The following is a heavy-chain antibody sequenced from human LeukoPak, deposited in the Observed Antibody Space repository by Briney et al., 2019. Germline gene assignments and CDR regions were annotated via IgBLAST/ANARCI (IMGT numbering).Heavy chain of an antibody. CDR3: ARGGVGAVRDV. D-gene: IGHD1-26*01. CDR2: IHHSGST. V-gene: IGHV4-30-2*01. J-gene: IGHJ6*02. CDR1: GGSVSGIDFS. Sequence: PSETLSLTCAVSGGSVSGIDFSWSWIRQPPGKGLEWIGYIHHSGSTYYNPSLKSRVTISVDRSKSHFSLKLSSVTAADTAVYYCARGGVGAVRDVWGQGPTVTVSS.